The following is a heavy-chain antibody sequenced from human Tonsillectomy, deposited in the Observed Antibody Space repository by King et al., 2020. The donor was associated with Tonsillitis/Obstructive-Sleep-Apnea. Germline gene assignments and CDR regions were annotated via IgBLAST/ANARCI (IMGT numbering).Heavy chain of an antibody. V-gene: IGHV3-9*01. CDR3: AKGASSSTYYYYYYMDV. J-gene: IGHJ6*03. CDR2: ISWNSGSI. Sequence: VQLVESGGGLVQPGRSLRLSCAASGFTFDDYAMHWVRQAPGKGLEWVSGISWNSGSIGYADSVKGRFTISRDNAKNSLYLQMNSLRAEDTALYYCAKGASSSTYYYYYYMDVWDKGTTVTVSS. D-gene: IGHD6-6*01. CDR1: GFTFDDYA.